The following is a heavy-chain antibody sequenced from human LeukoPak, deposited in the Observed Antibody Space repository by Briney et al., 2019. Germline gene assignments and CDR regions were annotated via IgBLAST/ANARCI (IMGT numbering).Heavy chain of an antibody. Sequence: GRSLRLSCTASGFTFGDYAMSWVRQAPGKGLEWVGFIRSKAYGGTTEYAASVKVRFTISRDDSKSIAYLQMNSLKTEDTAVYYCTTSGSYYYYYYGMDVWGQGTTVTVSS. J-gene: IGHJ6*02. V-gene: IGHV3-49*04. D-gene: IGHD3-10*01. CDR1: GFTFGDYA. CDR2: IRSKAYGGTT. CDR3: TTSGSYYYYYYGMDV.